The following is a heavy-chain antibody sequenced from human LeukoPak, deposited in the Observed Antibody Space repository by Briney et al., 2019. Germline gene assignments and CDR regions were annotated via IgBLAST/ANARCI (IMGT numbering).Heavy chain of an antibody. CDR3: ARDCISVYCLDY. V-gene: IGHV3-48*04. CDR2: ISSSGTSI. D-gene: IGHD3-22*01. CDR1: GFTSSSYS. J-gene: IGHJ4*02. Sequence: GGSLRLSCAASGFTSSSYSMNWVCQAPGKGLEWVSYISSSGTSIYYADSVKGRFTISRDNAKNSLYLQMNSLRAEDTAVYYCARDCISVYCLDYWGQGTLVTVSS.